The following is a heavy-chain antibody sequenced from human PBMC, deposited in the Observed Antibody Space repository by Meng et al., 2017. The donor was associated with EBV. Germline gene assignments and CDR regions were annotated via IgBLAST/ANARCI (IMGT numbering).Heavy chain of an antibody. CDR1: GYVFTLSF. D-gene: IGHD6-19*01. CDR2: INAARGNT. Sequence: QVQLVLSGAEVKKPGASVKVSCQTSGYVFTLSFMHWVRQAPGQSLEWMGWINAARGNTQYSQKFRGRVNITRDTSASTAYMELSSLTSEDTAVYYGARGGGWLRPLSPWGQGTLVTVSS. V-gene: IGHV1-3*01. J-gene: IGHJ1*01. CDR3: ARGGGWLRPLSP.